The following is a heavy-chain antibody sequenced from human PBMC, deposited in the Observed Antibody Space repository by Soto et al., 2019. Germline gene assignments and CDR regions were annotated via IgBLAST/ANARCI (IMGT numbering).Heavy chain of an antibody. CDR3: ARDRPAVAGKYYYYYGLDV. CDR2: IWYDGSEK. J-gene: IGHJ6*02. Sequence: QVHLVESGGGVVQPGRSLRLSCAASGSTFSRNGMHWVRQAPGKGLEWVAVIWYDGSEKYYADSVKGRFTISRDNSKTTLYLQMNSVRAEDTAVYYCARDRPAVAGKYYYYYGLDVWGLGTTVTVSS. V-gene: IGHV3-33*01. CDR1: GSTFSRNG. D-gene: IGHD6-19*01.